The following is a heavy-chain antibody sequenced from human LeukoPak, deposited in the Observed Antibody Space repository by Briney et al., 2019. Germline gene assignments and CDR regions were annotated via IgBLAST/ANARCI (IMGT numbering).Heavy chain of an antibody. V-gene: IGHV4-39*01. D-gene: IGHD4-17*01. CDR2: IYYSGST. CDR3: ARQMNTVTAGY. CDR1: GGSISSTNYY. J-gene: IGHJ4*02. Sequence: PSETLSLTCTVSGGSISSTNYYWGWIRQPPGKGLEWIGSIYYSGSTYYNPSLKSRVTISVDTSKNQFSLKLSSVTAADTAVYYCARQMNTVTAGYWGQGTLVTVSS.